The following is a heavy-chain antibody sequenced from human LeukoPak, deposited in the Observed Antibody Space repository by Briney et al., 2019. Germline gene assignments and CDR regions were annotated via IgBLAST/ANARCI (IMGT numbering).Heavy chain of an antibody. D-gene: IGHD4-17*01. J-gene: IGHJ4*02. CDR3: ANLVIDDYGDPG. CDR1: GFTFSNYA. V-gene: IGHV3-23*01. CDR2: ISGSGADT. Sequence: GGSLRLSCAASGFTFSNYAMTWVRQAPRKGLEWVSAISGSGADTYYVDSVKGRFTISRDNSKYTLYLQMNSLRAEDTAVYYCANLVIDDYGDPGWGQGTLVTVSS.